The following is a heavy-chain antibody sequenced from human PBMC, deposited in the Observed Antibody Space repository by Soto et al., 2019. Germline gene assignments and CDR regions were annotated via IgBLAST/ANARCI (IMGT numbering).Heavy chain of an antibody. CDR2: INHSGST. V-gene: IGHV4-34*01. CDR1: GGSFSGYY. CDR3: ARHDYIWGSYPLYYYYYMDV. Sequence: SETLSLTCAVYGGSFSGYYWSWIRQPPGKGLEWIGEINHSGSTNYNPSLKSRVTISVDTSKNQFSLKLSSVTAADTAVYYCARHDYIWGSYPLYYYYYMDVWGKGTTVTVSS. D-gene: IGHD3-16*02. J-gene: IGHJ6*03.